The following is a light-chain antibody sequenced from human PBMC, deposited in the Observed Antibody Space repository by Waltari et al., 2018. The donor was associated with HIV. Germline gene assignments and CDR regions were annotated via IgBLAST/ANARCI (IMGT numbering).Light chain of an antibody. CDR3: QQYDNSRWT. V-gene: IGKV3-20*01. J-gene: IGKJ1*01. CDR2: DAS. Sequence: ETILTQSPGTLSLSPGERATLSCRASQSVSSSHLVWDQQNPGQAPRLLVYDASSRATGIPDRVSGSGSGTDFILTINGLEPEDFAVYYCQQYDNSRWTFGQGTKVEIK. CDR1: QSVSSSH.